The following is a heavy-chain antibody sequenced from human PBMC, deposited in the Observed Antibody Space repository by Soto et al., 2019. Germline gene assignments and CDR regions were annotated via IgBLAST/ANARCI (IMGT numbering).Heavy chain of an antibody. CDR3: ARDTRYCSGGSCYSGWFDH. CDR1: GYTFTGYY. D-gene: IGHD2-15*01. CDR2: INPNSGGT. Sequence: ASVKVSCKASGYTFTGYYMHWVRQAPGQGLEWMGWINPNSGGTNYAQKFQGWVTMTRDTSISTAYMELSRLRSDDTAVYYCARDTRYCSGGSCYSGWFDHWGQGTLVTVSS. V-gene: IGHV1-2*04. J-gene: IGHJ5*02.